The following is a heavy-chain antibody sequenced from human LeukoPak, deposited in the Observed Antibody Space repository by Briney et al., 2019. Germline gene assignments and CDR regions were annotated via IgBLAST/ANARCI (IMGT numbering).Heavy chain of an antibody. J-gene: IGHJ4*02. Sequence: PGGSLRLSCAASGFTFSTYSMNWLRLAPGKGLEWVSSISPDSNYKYYVDSVKGRFTISRDNAKSSLYLQMNSLRAEDTAVYYCARENDYFDYWGQGTLVTVSS. CDR3: ARENDYFDY. V-gene: IGHV3-21*01. CDR2: ISPDSNYK. CDR1: GFTFSTYS. D-gene: IGHD1-1*01.